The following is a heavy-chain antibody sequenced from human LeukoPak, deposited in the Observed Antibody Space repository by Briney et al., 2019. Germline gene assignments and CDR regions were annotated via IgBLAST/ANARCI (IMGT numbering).Heavy chain of an antibody. D-gene: IGHD2-15*01. CDR3: AKVTGPYCSGGSCYGDDASDI. V-gene: IGHV3-23*01. Sequence: GGSLRLSCAASGFTFSSYAMSWVRQAPGKGLEWVSAISGSGGSTYYADSVKGRFTISRDNSKNTLYLQMNSLRAEDTAVYYCAKVTGPYCSGGSCYGDDASDIWGQGTMVTVSS. J-gene: IGHJ3*02. CDR1: GFTFSSYA. CDR2: ISGSGGST.